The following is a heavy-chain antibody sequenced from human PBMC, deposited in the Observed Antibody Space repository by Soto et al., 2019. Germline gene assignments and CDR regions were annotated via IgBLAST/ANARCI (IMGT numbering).Heavy chain of an antibody. Sequence: TLSHTCAVADGSSSSGGYSWSWIRQPPGKGLEWIGYIYHSGSTYYNPSLKSRVTISVDRSKNQFSLRLTSVTAADTAVYYCPRKVAIPVAAQPWGQGTLVPVSP. D-gene: IGHD6-19*01. CDR2: IYHSGST. CDR1: DGSSSSGGYS. V-gene: IGHV4-30-2*01. J-gene: IGHJ5*02. CDR3: PRKVAIPVAAQP.